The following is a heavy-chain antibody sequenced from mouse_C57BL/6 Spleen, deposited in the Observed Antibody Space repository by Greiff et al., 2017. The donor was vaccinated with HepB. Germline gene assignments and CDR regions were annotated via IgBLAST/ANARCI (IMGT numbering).Heavy chain of an antibody. CDR1: GFTFNTYA. D-gene: IGHD2-4*01. V-gene: IGHV10-3*01. CDR2: IISKSSNYAT. Sequence: DAGGGLVQPKGSLKLSCADSGFTFNTYALHWVRQAPGKGLEWVARIISKSSNYATYYAYSLKDRFTISRDDSQSMLYLQMNNLKTEDTAMYYCVGDYPYAMDYWGQGTSVTVSS. CDR3: VGDYPYAMDY. J-gene: IGHJ4*01.